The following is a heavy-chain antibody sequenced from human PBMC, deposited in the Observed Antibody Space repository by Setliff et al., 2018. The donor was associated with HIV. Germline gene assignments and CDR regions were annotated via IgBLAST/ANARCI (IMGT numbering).Heavy chain of an antibody. CDR2: ISAYHINT. Sequence: ASVKVSCKASGYTLSNHGVTWVRQAPGQGLEWMGWISAYHINTKYAQEFQGRVTMTTDTSTTTAYMELVGLKSDDTAVYYCARGYTMWLVNYYFDYWGQGTRVTVSS. CDR1: GYTLSNHG. J-gene: IGHJ4*02. D-gene: IGHD6-19*01. V-gene: IGHV1-18*01. CDR3: ARGYTMWLVNYYFDY.